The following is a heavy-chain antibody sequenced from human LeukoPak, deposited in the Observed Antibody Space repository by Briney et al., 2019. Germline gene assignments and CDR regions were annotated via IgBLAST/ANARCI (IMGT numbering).Heavy chain of an antibody. J-gene: IGHJ3*02. CDR1: GFTFSNYA. D-gene: IGHD3-16*02. CDR3: AKRERGLSYQDAFDT. V-gene: IGHV3-23*01. Sequence: TGGSLRLSCAASGFTFSNYAMSWVRQAPGEGLEWVSSISSSGGSTYYADSVKGRFTISRDNSENTLFLQMNSLRAEDTAVYYCAKRERGLSYQDAFDTWGQGTLVTVSS. CDR2: ISSSGGST.